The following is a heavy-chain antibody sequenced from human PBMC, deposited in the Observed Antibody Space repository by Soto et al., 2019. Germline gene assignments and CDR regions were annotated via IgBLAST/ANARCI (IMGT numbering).Heavy chain of an antibody. CDR3: ARDLRAGALYAFDI. D-gene: IGHD3-10*01. CDR2: IWYDGSNK. V-gene: IGHV3-33*08. Sequence: GSLRLSCAASGFTFSSYGMHWVRQAPGKGLEWVAVIWYDGSNKYYADSVKGRFTISRDNSKNTLYLQMNSLRAEDTAVYYCARDLRAGALYAFDIWGQGTMVTVSS. CDR1: GFTFSSYG. J-gene: IGHJ3*02.